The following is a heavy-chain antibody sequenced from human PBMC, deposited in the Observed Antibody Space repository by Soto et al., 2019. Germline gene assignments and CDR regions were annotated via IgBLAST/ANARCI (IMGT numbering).Heavy chain of an antibody. D-gene: IGHD6-13*01. CDR3: ARDSSSWDLFDP. CDR2: IIPIFGTA. Sequence: SVKVSCKASGGTFGSYAISWVRQAPGQGLEWMGGIIPIFGTANYAQKFQGRVTITADESTSTAYMELSSLRSEDTAVYYCARDSSSWDLFDPWGKGTLVTGSA. CDR1: GGTFGSYA. J-gene: IGHJ5*02. V-gene: IGHV1-69*13.